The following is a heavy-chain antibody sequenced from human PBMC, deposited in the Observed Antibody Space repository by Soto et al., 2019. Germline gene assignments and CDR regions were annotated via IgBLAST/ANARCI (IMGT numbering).Heavy chain of an antibody. D-gene: IGHD2-2*02. CDR2: IDPSGSYT. CDR3: VRYCSRTSCYKYYGMDV. J-gene: IGHJ6*02. V-gene: IGHV5-10-1*01. Sequence: PGESLKISCRGSGYIFTAYWINWVRQMPGKGLEWMGNIDPSGSYTNYSPSFQGHVTISADKSISTAYLQWSSLKASDTAMYYCVRYCSRTSCYKYYGMDVWGQGTTVTVSS. CDR1: GYIFTAYW.